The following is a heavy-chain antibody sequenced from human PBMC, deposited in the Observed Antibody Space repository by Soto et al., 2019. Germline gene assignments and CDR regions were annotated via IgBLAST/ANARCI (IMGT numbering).Heavy chain of an antibody. V-gene: IGHV3-23*01. CDR2: ITASADTT. CDR1: GFTFSTYA. J-gene: IGHJ4*02. CDR3: HIGGSDF. Sequence: EVQLLESGGRLVQPGGSLGLSCAASGFTFSTYAMSWVRQAPGRGLEWVSSITASADTTFYSDSVQGRFTISRDNSQNMFFFQMNSLRAEDSATYYCHIGGSDFLGQGTLVAVSS.